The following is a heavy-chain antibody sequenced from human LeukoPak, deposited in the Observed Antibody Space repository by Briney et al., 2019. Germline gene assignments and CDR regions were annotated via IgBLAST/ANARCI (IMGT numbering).Heavy chain of an antibody. V-gene: IGHV3-48*03. CDR2: ISSSGSTI. J-gene: IGHJ4*02. CDR3: AREGIDLYYDSSAYYFDN. Sequence: GGSLRLSCAASGFTFSSYEMNWVRQAPGKGLEWVSYISSSGSTIYYADSVKGRFTISRDNAKKSLYLQMNSLRAEDTAFYCAREGIDLYYDSSAYYFDNWGQGTLVTVSS. D-gene: IGHD3-22*01. CDR1: GFTFSSYE.